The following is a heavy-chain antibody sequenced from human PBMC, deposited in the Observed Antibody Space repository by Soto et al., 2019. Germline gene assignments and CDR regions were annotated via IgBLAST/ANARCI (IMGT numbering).Heavy chain of an antibody. D-gene: IGHD3-3*01. CDR1: GGSISSGGYF. J-gene: IGHJ5*02. Sequence: QVQLQESGPGLVKPSQTLSLTCTVSGGSISSGGYFWSWIRQHPGKGLEWIGYIYYSGTTYYNPSLQSRVSISVDTSKNQFSLKLISVTVSDTAVYYCVRASYYDFWSGTNWFDPWGQGTLVTVSS. CDR3: VRASYYDFWSGTNWFDP. V-gene: IGHV4-31*03. CDR2: IYYSGTT.